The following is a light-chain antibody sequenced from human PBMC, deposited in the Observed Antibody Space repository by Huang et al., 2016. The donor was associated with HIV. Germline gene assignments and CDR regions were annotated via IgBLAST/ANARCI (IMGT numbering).Light chain of an antibody. V-gene: IGKV3-15*01. J-gene: IGKJ4*01. CDR2: EAS. Sequence: ETLMTQFPATLSVSPGERATLSCRASQNVRNNLAWYQQKPGQAPRLLFYEASSRDTGVPGRFSASGSGIDFTRTISSLQSEDFAVYYCQQFNNWPPAFGGGTTVEIK. CDR3: QQFNNWPPA. CDR1: QNVRNN.